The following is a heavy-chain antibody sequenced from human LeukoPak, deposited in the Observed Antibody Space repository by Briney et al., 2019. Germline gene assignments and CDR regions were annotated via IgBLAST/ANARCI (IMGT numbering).Heavy chain of an antibody. D-gene: IGHD6-19*01. CDR3: AGRRGWYPVDY. CDR2: IYYTGST. V-gene: IGHV4-39*01. Sequence: SETLSLTCTVSGGSISGSSYYWGWIRQPPGKGLEWVGTIYYTGSTYYNPSLKSRVTISVDTSKHQCSLKLSSVTAADTAVYYCAGRRGWYPVDYWGQGTLVTVS. J-gene: IGHJ4*02. CDR1: GGSISGSSYY.